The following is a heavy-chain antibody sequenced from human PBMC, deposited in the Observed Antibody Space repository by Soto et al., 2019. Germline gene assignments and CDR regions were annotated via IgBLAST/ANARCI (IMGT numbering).Heavy chain of an antibody. D-gene: IGHD2-2*01. CDR2: ISGDGRST. V-gene: IGHV3-64*01. CDR3: ARVCSTTSCYGAFDI. Sequence: EVQLVESGGGLVQPGGSLRLSCAASGFTFSNYAMHWVRQAPGKGLEYVSLISGDGRSTYYANSVKGRFTISIDNSKNTLYLQMGSLRAEDMAVYYCARVCSTTSCYGAFDIWGQGTMVIVSS. CDR1: GFTFSNYA. J-gene: IGHJ3*02.